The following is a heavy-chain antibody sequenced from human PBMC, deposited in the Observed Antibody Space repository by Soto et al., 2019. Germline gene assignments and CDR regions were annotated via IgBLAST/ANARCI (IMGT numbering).Heavy chain of an antibody. CDR3: ARDLWGYCGTDCYPLDV. Sequence: SETRSLTWTVSGGSISGYYWSWIRQPPGKGLEWIGYMYNTGSTVYNPSFKSRVTISVDTSKNQFSLKLNSVTAADTAVYYCARDLWGYCGTDCYPLDVWGQGTTVT. CDR2: MYNTGST. CDR1: GGSISGYY. J-gene: IGHJ6*02. V-gene: IGHV4-59*01. D-gene: IGHD2-21*02.